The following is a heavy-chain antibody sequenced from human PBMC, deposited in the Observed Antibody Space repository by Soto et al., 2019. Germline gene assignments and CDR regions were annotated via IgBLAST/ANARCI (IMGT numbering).Heavy chain of an antibody. V-gene: IGHV4-31*03. CDR1: CVSFTSGTYY. J-gene: IGHJ4*02. Sequence: TLSLSCSLSCVSFTSGTYYWSWIRQHPGKGLEWIGYIFYSGSTYYNPSLKSRVNISVDTSKNQFSLKLSSVTAADTAVYYCASTEDFFDYWGQGTLVTVSS. CDR3: ASTEDFFDY. CDR2: IFYSGST.